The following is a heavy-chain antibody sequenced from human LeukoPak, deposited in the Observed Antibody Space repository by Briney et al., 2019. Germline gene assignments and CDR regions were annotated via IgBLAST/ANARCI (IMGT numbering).Heavy chain of an antibody. Sequence: GGSLRLSCEASGFTLRSYAMSWVRQAPGKGLEWVSTISGSGGLTYYADSVKGRFTISRDNSKNTLFLQVNSLRAEDTAVYYCAKGIHGSLLRSLEFDYWGQGTLVTVSS. CDR3: AKGIHGSLLRSLEFDY. J-gene: IGHJ4*02. CDR2: ISGSGGLT. D-gene: IGHD3-3*01. CDR1: GFTLRSYA. V-gene: IGHV3-23*01.